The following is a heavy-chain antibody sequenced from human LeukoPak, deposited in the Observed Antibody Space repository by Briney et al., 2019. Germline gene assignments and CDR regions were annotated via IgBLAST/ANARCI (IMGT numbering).Heavy chain of an antibody. Sequence: PGRSLRLSCVASGFTFDDYAMHWVRHAPGEGLEWVSGITWNSRSLGYADSVKGRFTISRDNAKNSLHLQMNSLRAEDTALYYCAKGYGPYNSSFSSWGQGTLVTVSS. CDR2: ITWNSRSL. CDR1: GFTFDDYA. J-gene: IGHJ5*02. D-gene: IGHD6-13*01. CDR3: AKGYGPYNSSFSS. V-gene: IGHV3-9*01.